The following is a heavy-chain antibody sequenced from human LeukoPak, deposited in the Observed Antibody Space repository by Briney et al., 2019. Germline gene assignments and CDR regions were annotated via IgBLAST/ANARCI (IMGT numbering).Heavy chain of an antibody. CDR3: ARDPTVTTNYYGMDV. D-gene: IGHD4-17*01. CDR1: GFTFSSYA. V-gene: IGHV3-30*04. CDR2: ISYDGSNK. Sequence: GGSLRLSCAASGFTFSSYAMHWVRQAPGKGLEWVAVISYDGSNKYYADSVKGRFTISRDNSKNTLYLQMNSLRAEDTAVYYCARDPTVTTNYYGMDVWGQGTTVTVSS. J-gene: IGHJ6*02.